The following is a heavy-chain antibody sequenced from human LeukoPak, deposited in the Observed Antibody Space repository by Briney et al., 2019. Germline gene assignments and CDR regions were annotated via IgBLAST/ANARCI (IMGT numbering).Heavy chain of an antibody. D-gene: IGHD3-22*01. Sequence: GGSLRLSCAVSGITLSNYGMSWVREAPGKGLEWVAGISDSGGRTNYADSVKGRFTISRDNPKNTIYLQMTSLRAEDTAVYFCAKRGVVIRVILVGFHKEAYYFDSWGQGALVTVSS. CDR3: AKRGVVIRVILVGFHKEAYYFDS. V-gene: IGHV3-23*01. J-gene: IGHJ4*02. CDR1: GITLSNYG. CDR2: ISDSGGRT.